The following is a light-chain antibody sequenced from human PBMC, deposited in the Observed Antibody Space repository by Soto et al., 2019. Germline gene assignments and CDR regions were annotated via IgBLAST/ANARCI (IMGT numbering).Light chain of an antibody. V-gene: IGLV2-8*01. Sequence: QSVLTQPPSVSAAPGQIVTISCSGSGSNLGKNHVSWYQQLPGKAPKLMIYDVSKRPSGVPDRFSGSKSGNTASLTVSGLQAEDEADFYCISYAGSSIWVFGGGTKLTVL. J-gene: IGLJ3*02. CDR1: GSNLGKNH. CDR3: ISYAGSSIWV. CDR2: DVS.